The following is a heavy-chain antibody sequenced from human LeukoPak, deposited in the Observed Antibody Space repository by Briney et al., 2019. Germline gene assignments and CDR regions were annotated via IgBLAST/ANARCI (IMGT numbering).Heavy chain of an antibody. D-gene: IGHD3-10*01. Sequence: ASVKVSCKASGGTFSSYAISWVRQAPGQGLEWMGGIIPIFGTANYAQKFQGRVTITADESTSTAYMELSSLRSEDTAVYYCAKYDYYGSGSYPKDYYYGMDVWGQGTTVTVSS. CDR3: AKYDYYGSGSYPKDYYYGMDV. V-gene: IGHV1-69*01. CDR2: IIPIFGTA. CDR1: GGTFSSYA. J-gene: IGHJ6*02.